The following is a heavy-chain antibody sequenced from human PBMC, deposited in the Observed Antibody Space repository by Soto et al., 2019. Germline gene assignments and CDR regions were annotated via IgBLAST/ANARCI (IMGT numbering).Heavy chain of an antibody. CDR2: ISGSGGST. CDR3: AKDLANYDFWSGDDY. CDR1: GFTFSSYA. Sequence: EVQLLESGGGLVQPGGSLRLSCAASGFTFSSYAMSWVRQAPGTGLEWVSAISGSGGSTYYADSVKGRFTIARDNPNNTMYLQMNSLRADDTAVYYCAKDLANYDFWSGDDYWGQGTLVTVSS. V-gene: IGHV3-23*01. J-gene: IGHJ4*02. D-gene: IGHD3-3*01.